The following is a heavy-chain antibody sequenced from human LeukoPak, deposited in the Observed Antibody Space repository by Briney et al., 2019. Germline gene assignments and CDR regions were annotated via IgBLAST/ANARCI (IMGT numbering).Heavy chain of an antibody. J-gene: IGHJ4*02. CDR1: GFTFSSYS. D-gene: IGHD2-15*01. V-gene: IGHV3-21*01. Sequence: GGSLRLSCAASGFTFSSYSMNWVRQAPGKGLELVSSISSSSSYIYYADSVKVRFTISRDNAKNSLYLQMNSLRAEDTAVYYCARLVVGYYYDYWGQGTLVTVSS. CDR2: ISSSSSYI. CDR3: ARLVVGYYYDY.